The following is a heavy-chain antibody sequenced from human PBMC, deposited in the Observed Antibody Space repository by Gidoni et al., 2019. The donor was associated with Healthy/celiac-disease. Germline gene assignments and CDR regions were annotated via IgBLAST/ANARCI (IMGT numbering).Heavy chain of an antibody. Sequence: QVQIQQCGAGRLTPPETLSLTCAVYGGSCSGYYWSWFRQPPGKGLEWIGEINHSGSTTYNPSLKSRVTISVDTSKNQFSLKVSSVAAADTAVYYCARGGGPRWFDPWGQGTLVTVSS. CDR1: GGSCSGYY. J-gene: IGHJ5*02. CDR2: INHSGST. V-gene: IGHV4-34*01. CDR3: ARGGGPRWFDP.